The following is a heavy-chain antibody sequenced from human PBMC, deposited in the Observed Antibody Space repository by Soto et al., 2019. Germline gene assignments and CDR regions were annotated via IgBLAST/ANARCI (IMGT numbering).Heavy chain of an antibody. CDR3: ARGVTTVTTFDY. Sequence: PSETLSLTCTVSGGSISSGGYYWSWIRQHPGRGLEWIGYIYHSGSTYYNPSLKSRVTISVDRSKNQFSLKLSSVTAADTAVYYCARGVTTVTTFDYWGQGTLVTVSS. J-gene: IGHJ4*02. V-gene: IGHV4-30-2*01. CDR2: IYHSGST. CDR1: GGSISSGGYY. D-gene: IGHD4-17*01.